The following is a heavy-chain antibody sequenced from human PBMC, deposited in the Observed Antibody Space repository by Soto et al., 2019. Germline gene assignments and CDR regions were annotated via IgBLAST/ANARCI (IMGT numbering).Heavy chain of an antibody. V-gene: IGHV4-39*05. J-gene: IGHJ5*02. D-gene: IGHD1-26*01. CDR3: AAQGTYSHSCFVP. CDR1: GGCGNRNTTY. CDR2: IYYSGIT. Sequence: TSELPCHTYSVSGGCGNRNTTYWALKRHSPGKGLEWIGSIYYSGITYYNWSLRSRVTMSVDTSTNQFSLKLSSVAAVDTAGYYCAAQGTYSHSCFVPRGQGRVVAVSA.